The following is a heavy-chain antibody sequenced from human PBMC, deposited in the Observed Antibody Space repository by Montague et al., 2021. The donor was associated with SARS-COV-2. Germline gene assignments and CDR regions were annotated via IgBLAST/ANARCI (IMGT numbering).Heavy chain of an antibody. Sequence: SETLSLTCAVYGGSFSGYYWSWIRQPPGKGLEWIGEINHSGGTNYNPSLKSRVTILVDTSKNQFSLKLSSVTAADTAVYYCARVRYYGSGTSLGMDVWGQGTTVTVSS. CDR2: INHSGGT. CDR1: GGSFSGYY. V-gene: IGHV4-34*01. D-gene: IGHD3-10*01. CDR3: ARVRYYGSGTSLGMDV. J-gene: IGHJ6*02.